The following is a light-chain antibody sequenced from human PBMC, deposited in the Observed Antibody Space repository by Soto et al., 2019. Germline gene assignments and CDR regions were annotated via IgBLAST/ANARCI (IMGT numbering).Light chain of an antibody. Sequence: QSVLTQPPSASGTPGQRVTISCSGSSSNIGSNTVSWYQQLPGTAPKLLIYSNNQRPSGVPDRFSGSKSGTSASLAISGLQSEDDADYYCAAWDDSLNGYVFGTGTKVTVL. V-gene: IGLV1-44*01. CDR3: AAWDDSLNGYV. CDR2: SNN. CDR1: SSNIGSNT. J-gene: IGLJ1*01.